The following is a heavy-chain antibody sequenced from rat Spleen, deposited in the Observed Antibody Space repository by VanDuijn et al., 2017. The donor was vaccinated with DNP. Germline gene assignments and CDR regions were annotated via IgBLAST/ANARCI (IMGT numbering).Heavy chain of an antibody. J-gene: IGHJ3*01. D-gene: IGHD1-7*01. CDR3: ARQGSYYGYGWFAY. V-gene: IGHV5-31*01. Sequence: EVQLVESGGDLVQPGRSLKLSCVASGFTFNNYWMTWIRQVPGKGLEWVASITSSGGSTYYPDSVKGRFTISRDNAKSTLYLQMDSLRSEDTATYYCARQGSYYGYGWFAYWGQGTLVTVSS. CDR2: ITSSGGST. CDR1: GFTFNNYW.